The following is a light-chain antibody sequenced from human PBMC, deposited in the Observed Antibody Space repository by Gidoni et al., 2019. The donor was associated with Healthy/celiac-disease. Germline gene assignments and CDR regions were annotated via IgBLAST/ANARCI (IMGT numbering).Light chain of an antibody. Sequence: DIQLPQSPSSLSASVGDRVTLTCRASQSISSYLNWYQQKPGKAPKLLIYAASSLQSGVPSRFSGSGSGTDFTLTISSLQPEDFATYYCQQSYSTPSTFXQXTKLEIK. CDR1: QSISSY. CDR3: QQSYSTPST. V-gene: IGKV1-39*01. J-gene: IGKJ2*01. CDR2: AAS.